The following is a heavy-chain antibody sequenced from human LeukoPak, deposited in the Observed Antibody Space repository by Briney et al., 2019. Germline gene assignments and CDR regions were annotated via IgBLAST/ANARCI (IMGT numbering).Heavy chain of an antibody. V-gene: IGHV4-59*01. CDR1: GGSIIGSY. J-gene: IGHJ4*02. Sequence: SETLSLTCTVSGGSIIGSYWTWIRQSPGGGLEYGGYIYNTVDVNYSPSLKSRVTISIDMSRSQFSLRLKSVTAADTAIYYCARSRNYDSTGYNPTYYFDSWGQGALVTVSS. D-gene: IGHD3-22*01. CDR3: ARSRNYDSTGYNPTYYFDS. CDR2: IYNTVDV.